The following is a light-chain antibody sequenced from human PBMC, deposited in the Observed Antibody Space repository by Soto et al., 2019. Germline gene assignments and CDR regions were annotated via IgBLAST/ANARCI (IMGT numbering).Light chain of an antibody. CDR3: SSYTSSSTLG. J-gene: IGLJ7*01. V-gene: IGLV2-14*01. Sequence: QSALTQPASVSGSPGQSITISCTGTSSDVGGYNYVSWYQQHPGKAPKLMIYEVSNRPSGVSNRFSGSKSGNTASLTISGLQAEVEADYYCSSYTSSSTLGFGGGTQLTVL. CDR1: SSDVGGYNY. CDR2: EVS.